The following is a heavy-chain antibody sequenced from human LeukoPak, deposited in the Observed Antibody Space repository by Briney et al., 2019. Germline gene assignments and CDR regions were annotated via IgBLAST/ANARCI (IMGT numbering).Heavy chain of an antibody. J-gene: IGHJ4*02. D-gene: IGHD5-12*01. CDR2: ISSSGSTI. CDR1: GFTFRSYW. V-gene: IGHV3-48*03. CDR3: ARQYVDIVAAGDY. Sequence: GGSLRLSCAASGFTFRSYWMSWVRQAPGKGLEWVSYISSSGSTIYYADSVKGRFTISRDNAKNSLYLQMNSLRAEDTAVYYCARQYVDIVAAGDYWGQGTLVTVSS.